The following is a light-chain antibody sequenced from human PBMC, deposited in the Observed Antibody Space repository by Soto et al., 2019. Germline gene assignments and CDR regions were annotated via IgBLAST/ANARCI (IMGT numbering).Light chain of an antibody. J-gene: IGLJ2*01. Sequence: QPVLTQPPSASASLGASVTLTCTLSSGYSNYKVDWYQQRPGKGPRFVMRVGTGGIVGSKGDGIPDRFSVLGSGLNRYLTIKNSQEEDEGDSHCGADHGSGSNFVVVFGGGTKLTFL. CDR2: VGTGGIVG. V-gene: IGLV9-49*01. CDR3: GADHGSGSNFVVV. CDR1: SGYSNYK.